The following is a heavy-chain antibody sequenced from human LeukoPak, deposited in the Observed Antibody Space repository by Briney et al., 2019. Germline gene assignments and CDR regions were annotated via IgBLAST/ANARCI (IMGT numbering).Heavy chain of an antibody. Sequence: SETLSLTCAVYGGSFSGYYWSWIRQPPGKGLEWIGEINHSGSTNYNPSLKSRVTISVDTSKNQFSLKLSSVTAADTAVYYCARSPGQWLVDFDYWGQGTQVTVSS. CDR1: GGSFSGYY. J-gene: IGHJ4*02. V-gene: IGHV4-34*01. CDR2: INHSGST. CDR3: ARSPGQWLVDFDY. D-gene: IGHD6-19*01.